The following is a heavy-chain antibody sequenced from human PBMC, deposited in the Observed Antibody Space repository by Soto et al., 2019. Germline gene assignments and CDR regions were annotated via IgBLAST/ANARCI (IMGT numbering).Heavy chain of an antibody. CDR3: ARDGWGSNWYFDL. CDR1: GVTFKDYG. D-gene: IGHD3-16*01. Sequence: GGSLRLSCGAPGVTFKDYGMHWVRQAPGKGLEWVAVISYDGKQTYYADSVKGRFTISKDKSKGTLFLQMNSLRVDDTAVYYCARDGWGSNWYFDLWGRGTLVTVSS. CDR2: ISYDGKQT. J-gene: IGHJ2*01. V-gene: IGHV3-30*03.